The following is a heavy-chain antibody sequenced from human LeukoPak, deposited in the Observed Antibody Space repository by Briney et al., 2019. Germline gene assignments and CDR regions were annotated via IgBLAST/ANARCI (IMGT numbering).Heavy chain of an antibody. CDR2: INHSGST. CDR3: ARDFKADYYDSSGYPPNI. D-gene: IGHD3-22*01. CDR1: GGSFSGYY. V-gene: IGHV4-34*01. J-gene: IGHJ3*02. Sequence: SSETLSLTCAVYGGSFSGYYWSWIRQPPGKGLEWIGEINHSGSTNYNPSLKSRVTISVDTSKNQFSLKLSSVTAADTAVYYCARDFKADYYDSSGYPPNIWGQGTMVTVSS.